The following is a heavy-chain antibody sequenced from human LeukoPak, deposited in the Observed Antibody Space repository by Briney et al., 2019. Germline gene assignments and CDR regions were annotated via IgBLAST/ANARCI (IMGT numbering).Heavy chain of an antibody. CDR3: GTLLSNGPFDY. CDR1: GYTFTGYY. Sequence: ASVKVSCKASGYTFTGYYMHWVRQAPGQGLEWMGYIYPNSGATKYAQKFQRRVTMTRDTSISTAYMELSGLRSDDTAVYYCGTLLSNGPFDYWGQGSLVTVSS. CDR2: IYPNSGAT. V-gene: IGHV1-2*02. J-gene: IGHJ4*02.